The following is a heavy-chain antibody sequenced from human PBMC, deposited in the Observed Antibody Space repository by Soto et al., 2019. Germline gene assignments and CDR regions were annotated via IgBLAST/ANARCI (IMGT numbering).Heavy chain of an antibody. D-gene: IGHD2-8*01. CDR1: GFTFSSYA. V-gene: IGHV3-23*01. CDR2: ISGSGGST. J-gene: IGHJ6*03. CDR3: AKGLDCTNGVCYRGYYYYYMDV. Sequence: GGSLRLSCAASGFTFSSYAMSWVRQAPGKGLEWVSAISGSGGSTYYADSVKGRFTISRDNSKNTLYLQMNSLRAEDTAVYYCAKGLDCTNGVCYRGYYYYYMDVWGKGTTVTVSS.